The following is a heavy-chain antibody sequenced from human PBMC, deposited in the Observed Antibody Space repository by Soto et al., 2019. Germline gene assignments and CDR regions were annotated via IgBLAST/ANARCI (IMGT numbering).Heavy chain of an antibody. V-gene: IGHV1-3*05. Sequence: QVQLVQSGAEEKKPGASVKVSCKASGYTFTGYAMHWVRQAPGQRLEWMGWINAGNGNTKYSQKFQGRVTITRDTSVSTAYMELSSLRSEATAVYYCARAVAVPADFDYWGQGTLVTVSS. D-gene: IGHD6-19*01. CDR1: GYTFTGYA. CDR2: INAGNGNT. CDR3: ARAVAVPADFDY. J-gene: IGHJ4*02.